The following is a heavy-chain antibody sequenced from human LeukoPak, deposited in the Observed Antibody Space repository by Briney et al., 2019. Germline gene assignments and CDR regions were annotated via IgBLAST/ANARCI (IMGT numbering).Heavy chain of an antibody. CDR3: ASPGLSSSLAFDI. CDR2: IYSGDST. V-gene: IGHV3-53*01. Sequence: GGSLRLSCAASGFTVSSNYMSWVRQAPGKGLEWVSVIYSGDSTYYADSVKGRFTISRDNSKNTLYLQMNSLRAEDTAVYYCASPGLSSSLAFDIWGQGTMVTVSS. J-gene: IGHJ3*02. CDR1: GFTVSSNY. D-gene: IGHD6-6*01.